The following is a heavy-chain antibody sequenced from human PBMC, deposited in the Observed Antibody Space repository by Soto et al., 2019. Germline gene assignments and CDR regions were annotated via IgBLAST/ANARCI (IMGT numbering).Heavy chain of an antibody. CDR3: ARDQLWFGDFNTWGMDV. Sequence: QVQLQESGPGLVKPSGTLSLTCAVSGGSISSSNWWSWVRQPPGKGLEWIGEIYHSGSTNYNPSLKSRGPISVDKSKNQFSLTLRSVTAADTAGYYCARDQLWFGDFNTWGMDVWGQGTTVTVSS. J-gene: IGHJ6*02. CDR1: GGSISSSNW. V-gene: IGHV4-4*02. D-gene: IGHD3-10*01. CDR2: IYHSGST.